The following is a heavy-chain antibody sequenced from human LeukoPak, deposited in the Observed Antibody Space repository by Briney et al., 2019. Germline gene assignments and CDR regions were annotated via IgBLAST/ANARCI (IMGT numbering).Heavy chain of an antibody. D-gene: IGHD3-22*01. CDR1: GGTFSSYA. CDR3: ARGLRGYYDRSGYQR. J-gene: IGHJ4*02. V-gene: IGHV1-69*01. CDR2: IIPIFGTA. Sequence: ASVKVSCKASGGTFSSYAISWVRQAPGQGLEWMGGIIPIFGTANYAQKFQGRVTITADESTSTAYMELSSLRSEDTAVYYCARGLRGYYDRSGYQRWGQGTLVTVSS.